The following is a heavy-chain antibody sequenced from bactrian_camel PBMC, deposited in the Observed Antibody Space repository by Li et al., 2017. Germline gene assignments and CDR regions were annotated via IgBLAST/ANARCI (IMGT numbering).Heavy chain of an antibody. J-gene: IGHJ4*01. Sequence: VQLVESGGGSVQAGETLRLSCRASGITFDDSDMGWYRQPPHSGCELVSRRRTEGTTYYADSVKGRFTISRDNARNTLYLQLSRLGSEDTAMYYCARAGQYSRDYYYTPAPYEYYYWGQGTQVTVS. CDR2: RRTEGTT. V-gene: IGHV3S63*01. D-gene: IGHD2*01. CDR1: GITFDDSD. CDR3: ARAGQYSRDYYYTPAPYEYYY.